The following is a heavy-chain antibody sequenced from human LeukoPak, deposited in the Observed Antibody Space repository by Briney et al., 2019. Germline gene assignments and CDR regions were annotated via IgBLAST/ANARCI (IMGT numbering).Heavy chain of an antibody. Sequence: SETLSLTCTVAGGSISTGDYYWSWIRQPPGKGLEWIGYIYYSGTTYYNPSLKGRISFSMQTSKNQFSLNLRSVTATDTAVYYCARDPVYGSGTFWGQGTLVTVSS. CDR1: GGSISTGDYY. V-gene: IGHV4-30-4*01. D-gene: IGHD3-10*01. J-gene: IGHJ4*02. CDR2: IYYSGTT. CDR3: ARDPVYGSGTF.